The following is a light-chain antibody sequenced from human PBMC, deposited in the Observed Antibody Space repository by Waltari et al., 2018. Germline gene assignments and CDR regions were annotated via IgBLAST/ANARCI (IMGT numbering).Light chain of an antibody. CDR3: QQYGSSSYT. CDR1: QSVSSSY. Sequence: DIQLPQSPGTLSLAPGSRATLSCSASQSVSSSYLAWYQQKPGQAPRLLIYGASSRATGIADRFSGSGSGTAFTLTISRLEPEDFAVYYCQQYGSSSYTFGQGTKLEIK. V-gene: IGKV3-20*01. J-gene: IGKJ2*01. CDR2: GAS.